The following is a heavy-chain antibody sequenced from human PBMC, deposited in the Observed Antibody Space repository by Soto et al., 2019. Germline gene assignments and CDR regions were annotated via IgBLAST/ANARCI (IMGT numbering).Heavy chain of an antibody. D-gene: IGHD4-17*01. CDR2: IYYSGST. CDR1: GGSISSGGYY. J-gene: IGHJ4*02. CDR3: ARVHDYGGNFYFDY. V-gene: IGHV4-31*01. Sequence: SETLSLTCTVSGGSISSGGYYWSWIRQHPGKGLEWIGYIYYSGSTYYNPSLKSQVTISVDTSKNQFSLKLSSVTAADTAVYYCARVHDYGGNFYFDYWGQGTLVTVSS.